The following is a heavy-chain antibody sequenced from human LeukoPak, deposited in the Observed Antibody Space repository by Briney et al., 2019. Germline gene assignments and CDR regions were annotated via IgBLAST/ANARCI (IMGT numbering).Heavy chain of an antibody. V-gene: IGHV3-64D*06. CDR2: ISSNGGST. J-gene: IGHJ6*02. Sequence: GGPLRLSCSASGFTFSSYAMHWVRQAPGKGLEYVSAISSNGGSTYYADSVKGRFTISRDNSKNTLYLQMSSLRAEDTAVYYCVKSVTRGYYYYGMDVWGQGTTVTVSS. CDR1: GFTFSSYA. CDR3: VKSVTRGYYYYGMDV. D-gene: IGHD4-17*01.